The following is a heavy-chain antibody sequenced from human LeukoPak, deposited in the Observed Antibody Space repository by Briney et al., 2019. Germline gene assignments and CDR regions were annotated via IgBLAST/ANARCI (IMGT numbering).Heavy chain of an antibody. J-gene: IGHJ5*02. CDR1: GYTFSAYG. D-gene: IGHD4-17*01. CDR3: ARVSARDDDYGFNWFDP. V-gene: IGHV1-18*01. Sequence: ASVKVSCKASGYTFSAYGISWVRQAPGQGFVWMGWISTDNGNTNYEEEFQGRVTMTTDTSTTTVYMELRSLRFDDTAVYYCARVSARDDDYGFNWFDPWGQGTLVIVSS. CDR2: ISTDNGNT.